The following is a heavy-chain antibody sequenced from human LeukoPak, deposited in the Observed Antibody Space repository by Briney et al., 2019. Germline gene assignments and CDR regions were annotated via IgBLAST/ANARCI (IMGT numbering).Heavy chain of an antibody. CDR1: GFTFDDYA. J-gene: IGHJ4*02. Sequence: PGRSLRLSCAASGFTFDDYAMHWVRQAPGKGLEWVSGISWNSGSIGYADSVKGRFTISRDNAKNSLYLQMNSLRAEDTALYYCAKGRYGSGSYYFGYWGQGTLVTVSS. D-gene: IGHD3-10*01. CDR2: ISWNSGSI. CDR3: AKGRYGSGSYYFGY. V-gene: IGHV3-9*01.